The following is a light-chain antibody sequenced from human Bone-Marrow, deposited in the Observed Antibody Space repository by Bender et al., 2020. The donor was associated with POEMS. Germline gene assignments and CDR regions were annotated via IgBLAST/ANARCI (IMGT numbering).Light chain of an antibody. CDR2: EAT. J-gene: IGLJ3*02. V-gene: IGLV2-14*02. CDR1: SIDIGKYDY. Sequence: QSALTQPPSASGSPGQSVTISCTGTSIDIGKYDYVSWYQHHPGKAPKLIIYEATKRPSGVSNRFSGSKSANTASLTISGLQAEDEADYYCSSYTSSSTLVFGGGTKLTVL. CDR3: SSYTSSSTLV.